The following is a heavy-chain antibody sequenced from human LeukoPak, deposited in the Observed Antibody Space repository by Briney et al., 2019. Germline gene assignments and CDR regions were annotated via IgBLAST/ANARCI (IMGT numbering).Heavy chain of an antibody. V-gene: IGHV3-21*01. CDR1: GFTFSSFS. J-gene: IGHJ2*01. Sequence: GGSLRLSCAASGFTFSSFSMSWIRQAPGRGLEWVSSISSGGDSYIYYADSVEGRFTISRDNAKDSLYLQMNSLRAEDTAVYYCARGYSTSWYHFWYFDLWGRGTLVTVSS. D-gene: IGHD6-13*01. CDR2: ISSGGDSYI. CDR3: ARGYSTSWYHFWYFDL.